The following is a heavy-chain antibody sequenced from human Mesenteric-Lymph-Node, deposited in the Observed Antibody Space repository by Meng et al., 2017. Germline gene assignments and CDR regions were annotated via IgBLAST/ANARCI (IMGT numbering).Heavy chain of an antibody. Sequence: SETLSLTCAISGDSVSSNSAAWNWIRQSPSRGLEWLGRTYYRSKWYNDYAVSVKSRITINPDTSRNQFSLQLDSVTPEDTAVYYCARDGLWSSGSQRAYGMDVWGQGTTVTVSS. CDR1: GDSVSSNSAA. V-gene: IGHV6-1*01. CDR3: ARDGLWSSGSQRAYGMDV. J-gene: IGHJ6*02. D-gene: IGHD3-10*01. CDR2: TYYRSKWYN.